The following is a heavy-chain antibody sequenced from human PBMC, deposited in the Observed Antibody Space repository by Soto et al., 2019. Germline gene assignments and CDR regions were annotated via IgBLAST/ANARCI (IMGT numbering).Heavy chain of an antibody. J-gene: IGHJ5*02. CDR1: GGSISSGGYY. Sequence: SETLSLTCTVSGGSISSGGYYWSWIRQHPGKGLEWIGYIYYSGSTYYNPSLRSRVTISIDTSKNQLSLNLRSVSAADTAVYYCARGRGEFDDWGQGTPVTVSS. CDR3: ARGRGEFDD. CDR2: IYYSGST. D-gene: IGHD2-21*01. V-gene: IGHV4-31*03.